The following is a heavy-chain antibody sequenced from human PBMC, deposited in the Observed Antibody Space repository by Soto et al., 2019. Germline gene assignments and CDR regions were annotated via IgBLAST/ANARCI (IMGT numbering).Heavy chain of an antibody. CDR1: GFTFSSYW. Sequence: GGSLRLSCAASGFTFSSYWMHWVRQAPGKGLVWVSRINSDGSSTSYADSVKGRFTISRDNAKNTLYLQMNSLRAEDTTVNYCARSHDFWDGYYRSANPEKPRDYWGQGTLVTVSS. J-gene: IGHJ4*02. CDR3: ARSHDFWDGYYRSANPEKPRDY. D-gene: IGHD3-3*01. V-gene: IGHV3-74*01. CDR2: INSDGSST.